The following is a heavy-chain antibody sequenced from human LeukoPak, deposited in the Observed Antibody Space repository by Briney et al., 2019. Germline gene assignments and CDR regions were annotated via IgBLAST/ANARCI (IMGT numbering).Heavy chain of an antibody. CDR2: IYYSGST. V-gene: IGHV4-59*01. CDR1: GGSISSYY. D-gene: IGHD3-22*01. CDR3: ARENLDSSGYYYYYGMDV. J-gene: IGHJ6*02. Sequence: SETLSLTCTVSGGSISSYYWSWIRQPPGKGLEWIGYIYYSGSTNYNPSLKSRVTVSVDTSKNQFSLKLSSVTAADTAVYYCARENLDSSGYYYYYGMDVWGQGTTVTVSS.